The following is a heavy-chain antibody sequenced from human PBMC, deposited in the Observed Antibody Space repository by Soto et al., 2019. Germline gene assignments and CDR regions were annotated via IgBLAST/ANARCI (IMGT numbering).Heavy chain of an antibody. V-gene: IGHV3-23*01. CDR1: GFTFSSYA. Sequence: GGSLRLSCAASGFTFSSYAMSWVRQAPGKGLEWVSAISGSGGSTYYADSVKGRFTISRDNSKNTLYLQMNSLRAEDTAVYYCAKDQEGYGDYGFNFDYWGQGTLVTVSS. D-gene: IGHD4-17*01. CDR2: ISGSGGST. J-gene: IGHJ4*02. CDR3: AKDQEGYGDYGFNFDY.